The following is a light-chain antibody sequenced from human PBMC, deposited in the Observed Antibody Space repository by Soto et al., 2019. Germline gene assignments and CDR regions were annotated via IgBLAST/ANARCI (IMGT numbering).Light chain of an antibody. CDR2: DAS. J-gene: IGKJ1*01. CDR3: QQYNSRSRA. Sequence: MTQSPATLSVSPGERATLSCRASQSINNWLAWYQQKPGKAPNLLIYDASNLESGVPSRFSGSVSGREFTLTISSLQPEDSATYYCQQYNSRSRAFGQGTKVEIK. V-gene: IGKV1-5*01. CDR1: QSINNW.